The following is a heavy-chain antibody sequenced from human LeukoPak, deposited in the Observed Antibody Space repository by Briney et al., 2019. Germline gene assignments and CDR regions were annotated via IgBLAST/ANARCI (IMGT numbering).Heavy chain of an antibody. Sequence: SETLSLTCAVYGGSFSGYYWSWIRQPPGKGLEWIGEINHSGSTNYNPSLKSRVTISVDTSKNQFSLKLSSVTAADTAVYYCARGRRWLPVDYWGQGTVVTVSS. CDR1: GGSFSGYY. CDR2: INHSGST. CDR3: ARGRRWLPVDY. J-gene: IGHJ4*02. D-gene: IGHD5-24*01. V-gene: IGHV4-34*01.